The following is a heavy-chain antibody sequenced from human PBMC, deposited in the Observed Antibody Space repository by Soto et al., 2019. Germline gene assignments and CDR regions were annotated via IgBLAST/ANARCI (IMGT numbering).Heavy chain of an antibody. D-gene: IGHD1-26*01. CDR3: ARVGGIGSYFDY. Sequence: GASVKVSCKAGGYTFSDYYIQWVRQAPGQGLEYMGWIIPKSGGTANYAQKFQGRVTITADESTSLAYMELSSLRSEDTALYYFARVGGIGSYFDYWGQGTLVTVSS. CDR2: IIPKSGGTA. J-gene: IGHJ4*02. CDR1: GYTFSDYY. V-gene: IGHV1-69*13.